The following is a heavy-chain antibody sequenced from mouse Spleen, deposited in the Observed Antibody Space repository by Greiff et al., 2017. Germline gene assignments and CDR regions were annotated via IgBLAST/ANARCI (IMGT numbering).Heavy chain of an antibody. CDR1: GYSFTDYN. Sequence: EVKLVESGPELVKPGASVKISCKASGYSFTDYNMNWVKQSNGKSLEWIGVINPNYGTTSYNQKFKGKATLTVDQSSSTAYMQLNSLTSEDSAVYYCARKKEGSWYFDVWGAGTTVTVSS. V-gene: IGHV1-39*01. J-gene: IGHJ1*01. CDR3: ARKKEGSWYFDV. CDR2: INPNYGTT.